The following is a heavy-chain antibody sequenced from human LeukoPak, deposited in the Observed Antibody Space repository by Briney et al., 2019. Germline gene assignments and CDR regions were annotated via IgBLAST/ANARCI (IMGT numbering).Heavy chain of an antibody. Sequence: KSSETLSLTCAVYDGSFSSYYWNWIRQSPGKELEWIGDINHSGGTNYNPSLKSRVTISVDTPKNQFSLKLNSVTAADTAVYYCASTLTSGWPFDIWGQGTMVTVSS. CDR2: INHSGGT. D-gene: IGHD6-19*01. CDR3: ASTLTSGWPFDI. J-gene: IGHJ3*02. CDR1: DGSFSSYY. V-gene: IGHV4-34*01.